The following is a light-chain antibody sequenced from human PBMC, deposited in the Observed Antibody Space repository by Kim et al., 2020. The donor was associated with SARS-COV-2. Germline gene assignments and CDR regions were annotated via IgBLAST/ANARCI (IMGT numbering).Light chain of an antibody. CDR1: SSDVGGYNY. Sequence: QSALTQPASVSGSPGQSITISCTGTSSDVGGYNYVSWYQQHPGKAPKLMIYDVSNRPSGVSNRFSGSKSGNTASLTISGLQAEDEADYYCSSYTSSSTLILYVFDTGTKVTVL. V-gene: IGLV2-14*03. J-gene: IGLJ1*01. CDR2: DVS. CDR3: SSYTSSSTLILYV.